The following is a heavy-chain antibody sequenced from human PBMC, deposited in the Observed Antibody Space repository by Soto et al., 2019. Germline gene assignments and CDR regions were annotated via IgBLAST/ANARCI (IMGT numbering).Heavy chain of an antibody. J-gene: IGHJ6*02. Sequence: TLSLTCGVSGGSISSGGYSWSWIRQPPWKGLEWTGYIYPSGSTYYHPSLNSRVTISVDRSKNQFSRKLSSETAAYTAVYYCARSILTGYYYDGMDVWGQGXTVTVYS. V-gene: IGHV4-30-2*01. D-gene: IGHD3-9*01. CDR2: IYPSGST. CDR1: GGSISSGGYS. CDR3: ARSILTGYYYDGMDV.